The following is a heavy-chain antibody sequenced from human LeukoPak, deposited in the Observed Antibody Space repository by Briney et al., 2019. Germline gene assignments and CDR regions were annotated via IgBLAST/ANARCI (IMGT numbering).Heavy chain of an antibody. CDR2: IIPIFGTA. Sequence: SVKVSCKASGGTFSSYAISWVRQAPGQGLEWMGGIIPIFGTANYAQKFQGRVTITADESTSTAYKELSSLRSEDTAVYYCARGYSSSSWFDPWGQGTLVTVSP. D-gene: IGHD6-6*01. CDR1: GGTFSSYA. V-gene: IGHV1-69*01. J-gene: IGHJ5*02. CDR3: ARGYSSSSWFDP.